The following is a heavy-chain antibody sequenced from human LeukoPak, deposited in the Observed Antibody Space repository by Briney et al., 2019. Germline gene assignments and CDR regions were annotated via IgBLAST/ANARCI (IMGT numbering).Heavy chain of an antibody. CDR2: IYTSGST. J-gene: IGHJ3*02. V-gene: IGHV4-61*02. D-gene: IGHD1-26*01. Sequence: SETLSLTCTVSGGSISSGSYYWSWIRQPAGKGLEWIGRIYTSGSTNYNPSLKSRVTISVDTSKNQFSLKLSSVTAADTAVYYCARRGGSPLGAFDIWGQGTMVTVSS. CDR3: ARRGGSPLGAFDI. CDR1: GGSISSGSYY.